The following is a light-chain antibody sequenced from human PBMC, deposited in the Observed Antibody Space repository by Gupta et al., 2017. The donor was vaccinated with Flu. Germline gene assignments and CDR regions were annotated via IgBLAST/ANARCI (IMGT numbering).Light chain of an antibody. V-gene: IGLV2-11*01. CDR2: PDS. CDR1: TRDVGGFDS. CDR3: SYYGGTDTWI. J-gene: IGLJ2*01. Sequence: QSALTHPHSVSRPPGPPVTMSCTGATRDVGGFDSVSCHHQRPGDPPQLICTPDSQRPAGPGRRFAASSSGTTAVPTISGHQPVEAGYYYSSYYGGTDTWIFGAGTTLTVL.